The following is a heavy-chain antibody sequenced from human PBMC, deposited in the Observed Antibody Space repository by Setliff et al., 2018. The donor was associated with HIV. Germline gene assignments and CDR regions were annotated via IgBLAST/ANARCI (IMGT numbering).Heavy chain of an antibody. D-gene: IGHD3-16*01. CDR1: GYTFTSYY. CDR2: INPGDGST. Sequence: ASVKVSCKASGYTFTSYYIYWVRQAPGQGPQWMGIINPGDGSTIYAQKFQGRVTMTRDTSTSTLYMELSSLRSEDTAVYYCARDATYDYVWGTSSLVLDYWGQGTLVTVSS. J-gene: IGHJ4*02. CDR3: ARDATYDYVWGTSSLVLDY. V-gene: IGHV1-46*01.